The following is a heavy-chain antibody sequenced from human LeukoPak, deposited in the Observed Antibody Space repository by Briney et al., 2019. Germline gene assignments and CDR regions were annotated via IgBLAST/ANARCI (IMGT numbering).Heavy chain of an antibody. D-gene: IGHD5-18*01. CDR3: ARDPDPRDTAMSVPPNDY. J-gene: IGHJ4*02. CDR2: IIPILGIA. V-gene: IGHV1-69*04. CDR1: GGTFSSYA. Sequence: SVKVSCKASGGTFSSYAISWVRQAPGQGLEWMGRIIPILGIANYAQKFQGRVTTTADKSTSTAYMELSSLRSEDTAVYYCARDPDPRDTAMSVPPNDYWGQGTLVTVSS.